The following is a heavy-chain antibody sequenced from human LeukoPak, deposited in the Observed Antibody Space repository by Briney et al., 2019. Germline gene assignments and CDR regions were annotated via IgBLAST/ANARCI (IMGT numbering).Heavy chain of an antibody. D-gene: IGHD5-18*01. CDR2: IYHSGST. V-gene: IGHV4-4*02. J-gene: IGHJ4*02. CDR3: ARTDTAMVTGLDY. CDR1: GCSISSSNW. Sequence: SGTLSLTCAVSGCSISSSNWWSWVRQPPGKGLEWIGEIYHSGSTNYNPSLKSRVTISVDKSKNQFSLKLSSVTAADTAVYYCARTDTAMVTGLDYWGQGTLVTVSS.